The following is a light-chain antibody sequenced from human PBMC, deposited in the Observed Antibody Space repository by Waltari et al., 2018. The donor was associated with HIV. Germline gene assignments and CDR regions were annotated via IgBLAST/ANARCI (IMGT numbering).Light chain of an antibody. CDR3: SSHAGSNNYV. CDR1: SSDVGGYDY. J-gene: IGLJ1*01. V-gene: IGLV2-8*01. Sequence: QSALTQPPSASGSPGQSVTISCSGTSSDVGGYDYVSWYQQHPGKAPKLMSYEVSKRPSGVPDRFSGSTSGNTASLTVSGLQAEDEADYDCSSHAGSNNYVFGTGTKVTVL. CDR2: EVS.